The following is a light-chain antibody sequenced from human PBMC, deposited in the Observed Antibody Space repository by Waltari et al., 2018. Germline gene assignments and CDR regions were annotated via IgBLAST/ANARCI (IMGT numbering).Light chain of an antibody. CDR2: DAS. V-gene: IGKV3-20*01. J-gene: IGKJ1*01. CDR3: QKYGTLPAT. CDR1: QRVSST. Sequence: EIVLTQSPGTLSLSPGERATLSCRPRQRVSSTLAWYQQKPGQAPRLLIYDASSRATGIPDRFSGSGSGTDFSLTISRLEPEDFAVYYCQKYGTLPATFGQGTKVEIK.